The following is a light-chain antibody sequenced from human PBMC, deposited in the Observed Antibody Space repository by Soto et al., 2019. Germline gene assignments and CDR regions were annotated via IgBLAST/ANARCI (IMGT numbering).Light chain of an antibody. CDR3: NSYTTTSPLYV. J-gene: IGLJ1*01. CDR1: SNDIGGYDY. V-gene: IGLV2-14*03. Sequence: QSALAQPASVSGSPGQSITISCTGTSNDIGGYDYVSWYQHHPGIAPKLIIYDVSDRPSGVSNRFSGSKSGNTASLTTSGLQAEDEAEYYCNSYTTTSPLYVFGSGTKLTVL. CDR2: DVS.